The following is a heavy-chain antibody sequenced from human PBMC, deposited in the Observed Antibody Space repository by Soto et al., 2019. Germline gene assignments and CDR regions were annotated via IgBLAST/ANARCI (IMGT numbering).Heavy chain of an antibody. J-gene: IGHJ4*02. V-gene: IGHV1-69*12. D-gene: IGHD6-13*01. CDR2: IIPIFGTA. CDR1: GGTFSSYA. Sequence: QVQLVQSGAEVKKPGSSVKVSCKASGGTFSSYAISWVRQAPGQGLEWMGGIIPIFGTANYAQKFQGRVTXXAXAXXSTAYMELSSLRSEDTAVYYCASGTSAAGMISLDYWGQGTLVTVSS. CDR3: ASGTSAAGMISLDY.